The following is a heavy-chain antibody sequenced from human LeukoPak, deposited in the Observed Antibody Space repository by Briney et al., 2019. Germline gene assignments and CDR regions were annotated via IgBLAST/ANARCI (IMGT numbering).Heavy chain of an antibody. CDR1: GGSISSHY. CDR3: ARDHGDYRFDY. CDR2: IYYSGST. J-gene: IGHJ4*02. D-gene: IGHD4-17*01. V-gene: IGHV4-59*11. Sequence: SETLSLTCTVSGGSISSHYWSWIRQPPGKGLEWIGYIYYSGSTNYNPSLKSRVTISVDTSKNQFSLKLSSVTAADTAVYYCARDHGDYRFDYWGQGTLVTVSS.